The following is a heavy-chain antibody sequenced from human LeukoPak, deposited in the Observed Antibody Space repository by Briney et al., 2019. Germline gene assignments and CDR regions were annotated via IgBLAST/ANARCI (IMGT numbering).Heavy chain of an antibody. Sequence: GGSLRLSCAASGFTFSSYSMNWVRQAPGKGLEWVSSISSSSGYIYYADSVKGRFTISRDNAKNSLYLQMNSLRAEDTAVYYCAREDIPPGPTVPNSMIDYWGQGTLVTVSS. CDR3: AREDIPPGPTVPNSMIDY. D-gene: IGHD4-17*01. J-gene: IGHJ4*02. V-gene: IGHV3-21*01. CDR2: ISSSSGYI. CDR1: GFTFSSYS.